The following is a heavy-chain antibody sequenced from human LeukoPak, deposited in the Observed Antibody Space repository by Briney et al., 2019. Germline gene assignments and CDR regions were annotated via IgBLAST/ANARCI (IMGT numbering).Heavy chain of an antibody. Sequence: GGSLRLSCAASGFTFSSYGMHWVRQAPGKGLEWVAVIWYDGSNKYYADSVKGRFTISRDNSKNTLYLQMNSLRAEDTAVYYCAREDYDFWSGYSADPYYYYGMDVWGQGTTVTVSS. V-gene: IGHV3-33*01. CDR3: AREDYDFWSGYSADPYYYYGMDV. J-gene: IGHJ6*02. CDR2: IWYDGSNK. D-gene: IGHD3-3*01. CDR1: GFTFSSYG.